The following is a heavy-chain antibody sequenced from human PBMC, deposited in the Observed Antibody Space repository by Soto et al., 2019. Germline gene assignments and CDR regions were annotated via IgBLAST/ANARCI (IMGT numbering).Heavy chain of an antibody. J-gene: IGHJ4*02. CDR1: GFTFSSYS. CDR2: ITGGVT. CDR3: VRYHLWAFTH. D-gene: IGHD2-21*01. V-gene: IGHV3-48*01. Sequence: EVQLVESGGGLVQPGGSLRLSCEASGFTFSSYSMNWVRQAPGKGLEWVSFITGGVTKNADSVKGRFTISRANAKNSLNLQMNSLIVEDTAVYYCVRYHLWAFTHWGQGALVTVSS.